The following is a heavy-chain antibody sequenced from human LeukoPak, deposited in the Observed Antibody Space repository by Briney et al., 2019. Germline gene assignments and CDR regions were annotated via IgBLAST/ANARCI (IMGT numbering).Heavy chain of an antibody. Sequence: ASVKVSCKASRYTLTSYGISWVRQSPRQGLEWMGWISAYNGNTNYAQKLQGRVPMTTDTSTSTAYMELRSLRSDDTAVYYCARDSGYEGAFDIWGQGTMVTVSS. J-gene: IGHJ3*02. CDR1: RYTLTSYG. D-gene: IGHD5-12*01. V-gene: IGHV1-18*01. CDR3: ARDSGYEGAFDI. CDR2: ISAYNGNT.